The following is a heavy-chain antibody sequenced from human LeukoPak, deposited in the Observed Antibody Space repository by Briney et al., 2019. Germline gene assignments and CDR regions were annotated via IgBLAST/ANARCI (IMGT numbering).Heavy chain of an antibody. CDR3: AKVRLPGGKGAFDI. Sequence: GGSLRLSCAASGFTFNTYSMNWVRQGPGKGLEWVSAISGSGGSTYYADSVKGRFTISRDNSKNTLYLQMNSLRAEDTAVYYCAKVRLPGGKGAFDIWGQGTMVTVS. CDR2: ISGSGGST. J-gene: IGHJ3*02. CDR1: GFTFNTYS. V-gene: IGHV3-23*01. D-gene: IGHD6-25*01.